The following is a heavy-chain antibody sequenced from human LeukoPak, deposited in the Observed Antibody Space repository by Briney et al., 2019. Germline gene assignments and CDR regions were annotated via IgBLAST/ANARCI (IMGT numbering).Heavy chain of an antibody. CDR3: ATLYSGYDTHDAFDI. J-gene: IGHJ3*02. CDR1: GYSFTTYW. D-gene: IGHD5-12*01. Sequence: GESLKISCKVSGYSFTTYWIGWVRQMPGKGLEWMGIIYPGDSDTRYSPSFQGQVTISADKSISTAYLQWSSLKASDTAMYYCATLYSGYDTHDAFDIWGQGTMVTVSS. V-gene: IGHV5-51*01. CDR2: IYPGDSDT.